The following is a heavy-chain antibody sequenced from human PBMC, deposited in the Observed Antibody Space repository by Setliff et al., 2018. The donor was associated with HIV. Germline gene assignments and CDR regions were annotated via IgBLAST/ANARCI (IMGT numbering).Heavy chain of an antibody. D-gene: IGHD1-26*01. CDR2: IYYSGGT. CDR3: ARDGPMGRFDF. V-gene: IGHV4-59*02. CDR1: GGSVNTYY. J-gene: IGHJ4*02. Sequence: SETLSLTCTVSGGSVNTYYWSWIRQPPGKGLEWIGYIYYSGGTHYNPSLKSRATISVDTSKNQFSLKLSSVTAADTAVYYCARDGPMGRFDFWGQGTLVTVSS.